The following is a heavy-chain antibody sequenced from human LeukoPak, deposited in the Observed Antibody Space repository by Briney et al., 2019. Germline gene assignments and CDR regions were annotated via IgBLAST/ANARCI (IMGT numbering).Heavy chain of an antibody. Sequence: SGGTLRLSCAASGFTFSSYEMNWVRQAPGKGLEWVSYISSSGSTIYYADSVKGRFTISRDNAKNSLYLQRNSLRAEDTAVYYCARDRQGIAVAGTPDYWGQGTLVTVSS. V-gene: IGHV3-48*03. CDR2: ISSSGSTI. CDR1: GFTFSSYE. CDR3: ARDRQGIAVAGTPDY. D-gene: IGHD6-19*01. J-gene: IGHJ4*02.